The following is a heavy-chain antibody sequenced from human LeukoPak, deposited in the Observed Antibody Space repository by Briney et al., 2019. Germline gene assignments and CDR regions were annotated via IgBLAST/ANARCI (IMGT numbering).Heavy chain of an antibody. CDR2: INPSGGST. CDR1: GYTFTSYY. Sequence: ASVKVSCKASGYTFTSYYMHWVRQAPGQGLEWMGIINPSGGSTSYAQKFQGRVTMTRDTSTSTVYMELSRLRSDDTAVYYCLSIAARPVGKEDDYWGQGTLVTVSS. J-gene: IGHJ4*02. D-gene: IGHD6-6*01. V-gene: IGHV1-46*01. CDR3: LSIAARPVGKEDDY.